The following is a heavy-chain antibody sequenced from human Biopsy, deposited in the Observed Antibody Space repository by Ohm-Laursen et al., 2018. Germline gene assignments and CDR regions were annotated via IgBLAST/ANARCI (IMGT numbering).Heavy chain of an antibody. CDR2: IIPIVGRA. J-gene: IGHJ6*02. CDR3: AREQEPYIDALNDSFSYTPLDV. Sequence: ASVKVSCKTSGGTFTTYGFNWVRQAPGHGLEWMGRIIPIVGRAYYAQKFQGRLTMTADRSTGSVYMDLSSLTSADTALYYCAREQEPYIDALNDSFSYTPLDVWGQGTTVTVSS. CDR1: GGTFTTYG. D-gene: IGHD1-14*01. V-gene: IGHV1-69*04.